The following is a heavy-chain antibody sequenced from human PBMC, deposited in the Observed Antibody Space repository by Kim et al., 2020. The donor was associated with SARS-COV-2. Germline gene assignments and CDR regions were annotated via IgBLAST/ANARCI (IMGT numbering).Heavy chain of an antibody. V-gene: IGHV4-59*01. Sequence: NYNPSLKSRLTTSVDMSKNQFSLKLNSVTAADTAVYYCARLKWVAPNAFDFWGRGTMVTVSS. J-gene: IGHJ3*01. CDR3: ARLKWVAPNAFDF. D-gene: IGHD1-26*01.